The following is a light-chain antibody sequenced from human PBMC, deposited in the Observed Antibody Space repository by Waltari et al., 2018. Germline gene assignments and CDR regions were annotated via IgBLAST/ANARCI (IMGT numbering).Light chain of an antibody. Sequence: EIVLTQSPATLSLSPGERASLYCMARQIVSSYLAWYQQKPGKAPSLLISDASIRATCIPARFSVSGSRTDFTLTISRLETEDFAVYYCQQRSNWPLTFGGGTKVEIK. CDR2: DAS. V-gene: IGKV3-11*01. J-gene: IGKJ4*01. CDR1: QIVSSY. CDR3: QQRSNWPLT.